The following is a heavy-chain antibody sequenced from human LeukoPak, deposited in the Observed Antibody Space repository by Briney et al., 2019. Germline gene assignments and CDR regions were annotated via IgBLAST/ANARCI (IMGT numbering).Heavy chain of an antibody. J-gene: IGHJ6*03. Sequence: PSETLSLTCTVSGGSISSSSYYWGWIRQPPGQGLEWIGSIYYSGSSYYNSSLKSRVTISVDTSKSQVSLKLSSVNAADTAVYYCARGRRPTVTTGWYSYYYYYYMDVWGKGTTVTVSS. CDR1: GGSISSSSYY. V-gene: IGHV4-39*07. D-gene: IGHD4-17*01. CDR3: ARGRRPTVTTGWYSYYYYYYMDV. CDR2: IYYSGSS.